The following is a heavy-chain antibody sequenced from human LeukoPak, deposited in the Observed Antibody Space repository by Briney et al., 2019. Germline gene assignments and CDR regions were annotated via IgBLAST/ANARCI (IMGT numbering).Heavy chain of an antibody. D-gene: IGHD2-2*01. CDR3: ARGRGCSSTTCYPDY. V-gene: IGHV3-21*01. J-gene: IGHJ4*02. Sequence: PGGSLRLSYAASGFSFSSYTMNWVRQAPGKGLEWVSDISSSSYIYYADSEKGRFTISRDNAKNSLYLQMNSLRAEDTAVYYCARGRGCSSTTCYPDYWGQGTLVTVS. CDR2: ISSSSYI. CDR1: GFSFSSYT.